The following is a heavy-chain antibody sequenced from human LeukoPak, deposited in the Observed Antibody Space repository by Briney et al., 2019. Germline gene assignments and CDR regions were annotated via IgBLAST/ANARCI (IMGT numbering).Heavy chain of an antibody. D-gene: IGHD1-7*01. Sequence: GGSLRLSCAASGFTFSDYYMSWIRQAPGKGLEWVGRTRNKANSYTTEYAASVKGRFTISRDDSKNSLYLQMNSLRAEDTAVYYCARAAIITGTTDYYYYYMDVWGKGTTVTVSS. CDR2: TRNKANSYTT. V-gene: IGHV3-72*01. CDR3: ARAAIITGTTDYYYYYMDV. CDR1: GFTFSDYY. J-gene: IGHJ6*03.